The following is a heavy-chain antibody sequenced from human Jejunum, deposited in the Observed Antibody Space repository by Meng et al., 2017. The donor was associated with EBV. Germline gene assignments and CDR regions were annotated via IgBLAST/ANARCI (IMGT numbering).Heavy chain of an antibody. CDR1: GYTFTSTA. Sequence: QVQLVQSGSELKNPGASVKVSCKTSGYTFTSTAIHWLRQAPGQGLEWMGWIHTNTGNPTYVQGFTGRFVFSLDTSVSTAYLQISSLKPDDTGVYYCARGRSSYLDSWGQGTLVTVSS. D-gene: IGHD3-16*02. CDR3: ARGRSSYLDS. CDR2: IHTNTGNP. J-gene: IGHJ5*01. V-gene: IGHV7-4-1*02.